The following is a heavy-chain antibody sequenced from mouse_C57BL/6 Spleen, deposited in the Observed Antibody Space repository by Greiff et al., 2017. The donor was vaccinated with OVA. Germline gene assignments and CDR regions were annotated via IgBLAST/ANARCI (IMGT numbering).Heavy chain of an antibody. J-gene: IGHJ3*01. CDR2: IHPNSGST. Sequence: QVHVKQPGAELVKPGASVKLSCKASGYTFTSYWMHWVKQRPGQGLEWIGMIHPNSGSTNYNEKFKSKATLTVDKSSSTAYMQLSSLTSEDSAVYYCARESQGFAYWGQGTLVTVSA. CDR1: GYTFTSYW. CDR3: ARESQGFAY. V-gene: IGHV1-64*01.